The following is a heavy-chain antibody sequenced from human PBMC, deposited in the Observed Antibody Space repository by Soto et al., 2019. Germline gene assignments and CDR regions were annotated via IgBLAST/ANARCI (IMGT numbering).Heavy chain of an antibody. CDR3: ARSQGSSTSLELYYYYYYGMDV. V-gene: IGHV1-69*01. CDR2: IIPISGTA. D-gene: IGHD2-2*01. Sequence: QVQLVQSGAEVKKPGASVKVSCKASGGTFSSYAISWVRQAPGQGLEWMGGIIPISGTANYAQKFQGRVTTTAYESTSTAYMELSSLRSEDTAVYYCARSQGSSTSLELYYYYYYGMDVWGQGTTVTVSS. CDR1: GGTFSSYA. J-gene: IGHJ6*02.